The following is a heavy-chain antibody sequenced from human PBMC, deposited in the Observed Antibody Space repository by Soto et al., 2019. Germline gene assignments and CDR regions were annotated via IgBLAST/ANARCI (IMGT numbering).Heavy chain of an antibody. D-gene: IGHD2-8*01. CDR3: ARYNSYAIDY. Sequence: SETLSLTCTVSGTSISSYYWSWIRQPPGKGLEWIANIHYSGTTNYNPSLASRVTLSVDTSKNQFSLKMTSVTASDRAMYFCARYNSYAIDYWGRGTLVTVPQ. J-gene: IGHJ4*02. CDR1: GTSISSYY. CDR2: IHYSGTT. V-gene: IGHV4-59*01.